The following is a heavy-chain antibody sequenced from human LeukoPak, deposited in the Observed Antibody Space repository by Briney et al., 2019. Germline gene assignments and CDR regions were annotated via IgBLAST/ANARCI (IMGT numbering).Heavy chain of an antibody. CDR3: ARGDLSGEGTDAFDI. Sequence: VAPVKVSCKASGYTFTSYGVNWVRQATGQGLEWMGWMNPSSGNTGYAQKFQGRVTITRNTSISTAYMELSSLRSEDTAVYYCARGDLSGEGTDAFDIWGQGTMVTVSS. J-gene: IGHJ3*02. CDR1: GYTFTSYG. CDR2: MNPSSGNT. V-gene: IGHV1-8*03. D-gene: IGHD2-15*01.